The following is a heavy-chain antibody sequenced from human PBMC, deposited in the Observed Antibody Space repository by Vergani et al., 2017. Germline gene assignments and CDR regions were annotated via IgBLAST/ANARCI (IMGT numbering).Heavy chain of an antibody. CDR3: ARRGRGYCSSSSCYIIDY. CDR2: IYPGDSDT. J-gene: IGHJ4*02. V-gene: IGHV5-51*03. CDR1: GYSFTSYW. Sequence: EVQLVQSGAEVKKPGESLKISCKASGYSFTSYWIGWVRQRPGKGLEWMGIIYPGDSDTRYRPSFQGQVTISAVKSISTAYLQWSSLKDADTAMYSCARRGRGYCSSSSCYIIDYWGQGTLVTVSS. D-gene: IGHD2-2*02.